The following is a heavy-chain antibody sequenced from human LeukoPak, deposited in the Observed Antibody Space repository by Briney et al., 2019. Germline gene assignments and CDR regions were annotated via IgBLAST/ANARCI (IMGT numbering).Heavy chain of an antibody. CDR1: GFTFSDYC. D-gene: IGHD2-15*01. V-gene: IGHV3-7*01. CDR3: AREASLYCSGNDCYWAFDR. CDR2: IKQDESKR. Sequence: PGGSLRLSCAASGFTFSDYCMSWVRQAPGKGLEWVANIKQDESKRYYVDSVKGRFTISRDNAKNSLYLQINSLRAEDTAVYYFAREASLYCSGNDCYWAFDRWGQGTLVTVSS. J-gene: IGHJ5*02.